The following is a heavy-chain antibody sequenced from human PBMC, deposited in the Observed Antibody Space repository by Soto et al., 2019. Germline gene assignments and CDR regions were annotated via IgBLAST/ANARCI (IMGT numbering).Heavy chain of an antibody. CDR3: TKTDAGGSYDY. CDR2: ISYDGSTK. V-gene: IGHV3-30*18. CDR1: GFAFSGYG. Sequence: QVQLVESGGGVVQPGRSLRLSCAASGFAFSGYGMHWVRQAPGKGLEWVALISYDGSTKYYADDVKGRCTISRDNSKNTLYLQMNSLRPEDTGVYYCTKTDAGGSYDYWGQGTLVTVSS. J-gene: IGHJ4*02. D-gene: IGHD1-26*01.